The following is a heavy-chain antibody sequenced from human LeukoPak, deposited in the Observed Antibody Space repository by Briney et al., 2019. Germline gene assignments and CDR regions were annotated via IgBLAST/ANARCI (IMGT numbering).Heavy chain of an antibody. CDR1: GFTFSSYA. Sequence: GGSLRLSCAASGFTFSSYAMHWVRQAPGKGLEWVAVISYDGSNKYYADSVKGRFTISRDNAKNSLYLQMNSLRAEDTAVYYCASGVWDYGRITDYWGQGTLVTVSS. J-gene: IGHJ4*02. CDR3: ASGVWDYGRITDY. V-gene: IGHV3-30-3*01. CDR2: ISYDGSNK. D-gene: IGHD4/OR15-4a*01.